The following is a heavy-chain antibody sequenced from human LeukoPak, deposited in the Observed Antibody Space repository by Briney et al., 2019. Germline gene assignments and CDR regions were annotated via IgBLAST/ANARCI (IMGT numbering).Heavy chain of an antibody. J-gene: IGHJ4*02. V-gene: IGHV4-31*03. CDR2: IYYSGST. Sequence: SQTLSLTCTVSGGSISSGGYYWSWIRQHPGKGLEWIGYIYYSGSTNYNPSLKSRVTISVDTSKNQFSLKLSSVTAADTAVYYCARVRAGYFDPYYFDYWGQGTLVTVSS. D-gene: IGHD3-9*01. CDR1: GGSISSGGYY. CDR3: ARVRAGYFDPYYFDY.